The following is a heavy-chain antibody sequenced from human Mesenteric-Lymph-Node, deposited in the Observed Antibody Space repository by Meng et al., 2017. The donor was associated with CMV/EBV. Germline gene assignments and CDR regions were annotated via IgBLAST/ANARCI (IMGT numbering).Heavy chain of an antibody. J-gene: IGHJ4*02. CDR3: ARGSSYDILTGYFDY. D-gene: IGHD3-9*01. CDR1: GGSFRGYY. Sequence: VELTQGGAGLLKPSETLSVTCAVYGGSFRGYYWNWIRQSPEKGLEWIGEINHSGSTTYNPSFTSRIIISVDTSTNQISLNMSSVTAADTAVYYCARGSSYDILTGYFDYWGQGALVTVSS. V-gene: IGHV4-34*01. CDR2: INHSGST.